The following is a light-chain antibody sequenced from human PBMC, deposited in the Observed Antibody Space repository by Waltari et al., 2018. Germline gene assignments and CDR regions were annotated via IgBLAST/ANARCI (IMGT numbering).Light chain of an antibody. V-gene: IGLV2-11*01. CDR3: CSYAGSYTFSVV. CDR1: SSDVGGYNY. Sequence: QSALTHPRSVSGSPGQSVTISCTGTSSDVGGYNYVSWYQQHPGKAPKLMIYDVSKRPSGVPDRFAGAKSGHTASLTISGLQAEDEADYYCCSYAGSYTFSVVFGGGTKLTVL. J-gene: IGLJ2*01. CDR2: DVS.